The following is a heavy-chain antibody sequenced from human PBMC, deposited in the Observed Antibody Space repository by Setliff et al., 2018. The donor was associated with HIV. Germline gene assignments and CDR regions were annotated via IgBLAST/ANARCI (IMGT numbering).Heavy chain of an antibody. Sequence: SETLSLTCVVYRGSFSDYYWTWIRQPPGKGLEWIGEISPSGSTNYNPSLKSRVTISVDTSENQFSLKLSSVTAADTVVYYCARTPQEVVVVAATRPYYYYYMDVWGKGTTVTVSS. D-gene: IGHD2-15*01. J-gene: IGHJ6*03. CDR2: ISPSGST. CDR3: ARTPQEVVVVAATRPYYYYYMDV. CDR1: RGSFSDYY. V-gene: IGHV4-34*01.